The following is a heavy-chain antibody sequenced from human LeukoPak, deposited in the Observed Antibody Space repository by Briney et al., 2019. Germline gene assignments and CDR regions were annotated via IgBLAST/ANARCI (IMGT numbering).Heavy chain of an antibody. CDR1: GFTFYNYA. J-gene: IGHJ5*01. D-gene: IGHD2-15*01. V-gene: IGHV3-23*01. CDR2: LIDSGDTT. Sequence: PGGSLRLSCAASGFTFYNYAMSWVRQAPGKGLEWVSALIDSGDTTYYADSVKGRFTISRDNSKNTLFLQMSSLTAEDTAIYYCVKEGGSFLTWFDSWGQRSLVTVSS. CDR3: VKEGGSFLTWFDS.